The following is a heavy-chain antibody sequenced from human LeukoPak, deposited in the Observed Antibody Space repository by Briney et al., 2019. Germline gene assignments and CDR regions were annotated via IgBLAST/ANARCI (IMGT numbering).Heavy chain of an antibody. Sequence: GGSLRLSCAVSGFTFSSSAMGWVRQAPGKGLEWVSAISGSGGSTYYADSVKGRFTISRDNSKNTLYLQMNSLRAEDTAVYYCAKEYCSGTSCYQVNYWGQGTLVTVSS. CDR1: GFTFSSSA. CDR2: ISGSGGST. V-gene: IGHV3-23*01. D-gene: IGHD2-2*01. CDR3: AKEYCSGTSCYQVNY. J-gene: IGHJ4*02.